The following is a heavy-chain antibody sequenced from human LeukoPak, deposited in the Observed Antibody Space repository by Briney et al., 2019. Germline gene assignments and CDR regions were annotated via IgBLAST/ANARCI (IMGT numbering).Heavy chain of an antibody. CDR2: IRSKANSYAT. V-gene: IGHV3-73*01. Sequence: GGSLTLSCAASGFTFSSYGMHWVRQASGKGLEWVGRIRSKANSYATAYAASVKGRFTISRDDSKNTAYLQMNSLKTEDTAVYYCTRLYYYDSSGYPIDYWGQGTLVTVSS. D-gene: IGHD3-22*01. J-gene: IGHJ4*02. CDR1: GFTFSSYG. CDR3: TRLYYYDSSGYPIDY.